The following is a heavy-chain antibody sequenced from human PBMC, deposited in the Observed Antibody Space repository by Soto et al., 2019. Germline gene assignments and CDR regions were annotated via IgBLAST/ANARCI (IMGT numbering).Heavy chain of an antibody. CDR1: GFTFSSYA. V-gene: IGHV3-30-3*01. CDR3: ARDRVVVVPAAMDYYYYGMDV. CDR2: ISYDGSNK. Sequence: GGSLRLSCAASGFTFSSYAMHWVRQAPGKGLEWVAVISYDGSNKYYADSVKGRFTISRDNSKNTLYLQMNSLRAEDTAVYYCARDRVVVVPAAMDYYYYGMDVWGQGTTVTVSS. D-gene: IGHD2-2*01. J-gene: IGHJ6*02.